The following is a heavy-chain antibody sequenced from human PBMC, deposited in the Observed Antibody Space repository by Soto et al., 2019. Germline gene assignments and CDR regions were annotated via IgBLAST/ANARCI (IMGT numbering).Heavy chain of an antibody. CDR3: SNVGEDTAVVTQTALDY. V-gene: IGHV3-23*01. CDR1: GFSFVTFA. D-gene: IGHD5-18*01. Sequence: GGSLRLSCAATGFSFVTFAMTWVRQPPGKGLEWVSTISGSGGSTYYADSVKGRFTISRDNSKNTLYLQMNSLRAEDTAVYYCSNVGEDTAVVTQTALDYWGQGTLVTVSS. J-gene: IGHJ4*02. CDR2: ISGSGGST.